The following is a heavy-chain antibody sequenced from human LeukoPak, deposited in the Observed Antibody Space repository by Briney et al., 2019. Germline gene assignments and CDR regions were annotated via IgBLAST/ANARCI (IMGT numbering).Heavy chain of an antibody. Sequence: GGSLRLSCGASGFTFSSYWMSWVRQAPGKGLEWVANIKQDGSEKYYVDSVKGRFTISRDNAKNSLYLQMNSLRAEDTAVYYCARAYGDYFDYWGQGTLVTVSS. J-gene: IGHJ4*02. D-gene: IGHD4-17*01. CDR1: GFTFSSYW. CDR2: IKQDGSEK. CDR3: ARAYGDYFDY. V-gene: IGHV3-7*01.